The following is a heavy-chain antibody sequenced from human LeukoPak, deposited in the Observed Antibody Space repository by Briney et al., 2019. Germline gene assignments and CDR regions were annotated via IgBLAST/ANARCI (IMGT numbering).Heavy chain of an antibody. D-gene: IGHD3-10*01. V-gene: IGHV4-34*01. CDR2: INHSGST. CDR1: GGSFSGYY. J-gene: IGHJ4*02. Sequence: SETLSLTCAVYGGSFSGYYWSWIRQPPGKGLEWIGEINHSGSTNYNPSLKSRVTISVDTSKNQFSLKLSSVTAADTAVHYCARVAITMVRGVIMELFDYWGQGTLVTVSS. CDR3: ARVAITMVRGVIMELFDY.